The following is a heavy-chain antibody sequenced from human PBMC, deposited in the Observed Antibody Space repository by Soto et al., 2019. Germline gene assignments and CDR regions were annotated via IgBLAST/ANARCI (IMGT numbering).Heavy chain of an antibody. V-gene: IGHV4-31*03. CDR2: IYYSGST. D-gene: IGHD2-15*01. CDR3: ARDLRYCSGGSCQYYYYYMDV. Sequence: SETLSLTCTVSGGSISSGGYYWSWIRQHPGKGLEWIGYIYYSGSTYYNPSLKSRVTISVDTSKNQFSLKLSSVTAADTAVYYCARDLRYCSGGSCQYYYYYMDVWGKGTTVTVSS. J-gene: IGHJ6*03. CDR1: GGSISSGGYY.